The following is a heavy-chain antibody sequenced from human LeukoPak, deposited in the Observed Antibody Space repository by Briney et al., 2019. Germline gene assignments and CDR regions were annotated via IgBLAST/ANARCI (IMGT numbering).Heavy chain of an antibody. Sequence: GGSLRLSCAASGFIVSSNYMSWVRQAPGKGLEWVSVISSGGNTYYADSVTGRFTISRDNSKNTLYLQMNGLRAEDTAVYYCAREVRGYYFDYWGQGTLVTVSS. CDR1: GFIVSSNY. CDR3: AREVRGYYFDY. D-gene: IGHD3-22*01. V-gene: IGHV3-53*01. J-gene: IGHJ4*02. CDR2: ISSGGNT.